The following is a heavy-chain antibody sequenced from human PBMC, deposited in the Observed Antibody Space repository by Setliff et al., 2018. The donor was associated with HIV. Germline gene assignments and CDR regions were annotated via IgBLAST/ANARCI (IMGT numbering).Heavy chain of an antibody. CDR1: GFTFSSFA. D-gene: IGHD2-2*01. CDR3: VRDTTSGWMLTN. J-gene: IGHJ4*02. CDR2: NNLDSRAI. Sequence: GGSLRLSCAASGFTFSSFAMNWVRQAPGKGLEWISYNNLDSRAIYYADSVRGRFTISRDNARDSLYLRMNSLRAEDTAVYYCVRDTTSGWMLTNWGQGTLVTVSS. V-gene: IGHV3-48*04.